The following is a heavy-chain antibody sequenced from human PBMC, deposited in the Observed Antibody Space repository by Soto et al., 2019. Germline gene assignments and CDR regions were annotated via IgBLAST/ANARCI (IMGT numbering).Heavy chain of an antibody. V-gene: IGHV4-31*03. CDR3: AREGGDGIDY. CDR1: GGSIRSGSHY. Sequence: SETLSLSCTVSGGSIRSGSHYWSWIRQHPGKGLEWIGYIYYSGSTYYNPSLKSRITISISTSKNQFSLKLTSVTAADTAVYYCAREGGDGIDYWGQGTLVTVSS. J-gene: IGHJ4*02. D-gene: IGHD3-16*01. CDR2: IYYSGST.